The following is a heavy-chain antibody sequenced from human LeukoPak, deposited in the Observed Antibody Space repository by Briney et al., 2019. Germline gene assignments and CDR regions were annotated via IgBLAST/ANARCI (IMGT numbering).Heavy chain of an antibody. CDR3: ARVGARDAYFDY. D-gene: IGHD3-16*01. Sequence: GGSLRLSCAASGFTVSSNYMSWVRQAPGKGLEWVSVIYSGGSTYYADSVKGRSTISRDNSKNTLYLQMNSLRAEDTAVYYCARVGARDAYFDYWGQGTLVTVSS. CDR1: GFTVSSNY. V-gene: IGHV3-53*01. J-gene: IGHJ4*02. CDR2: IYSGGST.